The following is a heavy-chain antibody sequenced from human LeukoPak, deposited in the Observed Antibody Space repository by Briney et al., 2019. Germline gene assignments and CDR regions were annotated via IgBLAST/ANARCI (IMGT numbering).Heavy chain of an antibody. CDR2: IRFDGRHD. V-gene: IGHV3-30*02. CDR3: AKGTGRYWTFFDY. CDR1: GFTFRNFG. D-gene: IGHD1-26*01. Sequence: PGGSLTLSCAASGFTFRNFGMHWVRQAPGKGLEWVAFIRFDGRHDYYVDSLKGRSTISRDNANNSLYLQMNSLRPEDTALYYCAKGTGRYWTFFDYWGQGTLVTVSS. J-gene: IGHJ4*02.